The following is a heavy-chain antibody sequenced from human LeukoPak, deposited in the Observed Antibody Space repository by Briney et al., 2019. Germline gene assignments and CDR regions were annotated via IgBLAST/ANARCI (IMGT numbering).Heavy chain of an antibody. CDR3: ARGRSPGTSMEYYYYMDV. D-gene: IGHD1-1*01. V-gene: IGHV1-8*03. CDR2: MNPNSGTT. CDR1: GYSFTNYG. J-gene: IGHJ6*03. Sequence: GASVKVSCKASGYSFTNYGINWVRQATGQGLEWMGWMNPNSGTTGYAQKFLGRVTITRNTSISTTYMELSSLRSEDTAVYYCARGRSPGTSMEYYYYMDVWGKGTTVTVSS.